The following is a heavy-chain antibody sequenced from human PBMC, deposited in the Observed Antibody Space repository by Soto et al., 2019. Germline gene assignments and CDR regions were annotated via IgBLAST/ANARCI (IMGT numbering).Heavy chain of an antibody. CDR2: ISGYNGNT. CDR1: GYTFSNYG. D-gene: IGHD6-19*01. V-gene: IGHV1-18*01. CDR3: SRFIMVGGWFDPNYSHGMDV. Sequence: QVQLVQSGAEVKKPGASVTVSCKTSGYTFSNYGINWVRQAPGQGLEWRGWISGYNGNTNYAQTVQGRVTMTTDTDTGTVYMELRSLTSDDTAIYYCSRFIMVGGWFDPNYSHGMDVWGQGTTVPVSS. J-gene: IGHJ6*02.